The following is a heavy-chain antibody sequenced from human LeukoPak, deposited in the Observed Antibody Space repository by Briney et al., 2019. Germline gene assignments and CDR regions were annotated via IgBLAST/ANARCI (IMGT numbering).Heavy chain of an antibody. CDR3: ARSLSGSYSPYYYYYYMDV. V-gene: IGHV1-8*01. CDR1: GYTFTSYD. CDR2: MNPNSGNT. J-gene: IGHJ6*03. D-gene: IGHD1-26*01. Sequence: ASVKVSCKASGYTFTSYDINWVRQATGQGLEWMGWMNPNSGNTGYAQKFQGRVTMTRNTSISTAYMELSSLRSEDTAVYYCARSLSGSYSPYYYYYYMDVWGKGTTVTVSS.